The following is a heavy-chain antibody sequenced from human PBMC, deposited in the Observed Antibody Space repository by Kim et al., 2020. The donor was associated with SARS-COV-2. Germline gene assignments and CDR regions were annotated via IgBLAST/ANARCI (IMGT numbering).Heavy chain of an antibody. CDR1: GFTFSSYA. CDR3: AKDPRPRGSSGYYFGVDY. J-gene: IGHJ4*02. CDR2: ISGSGGST. V-gene: IGHV3-23*01. Sequence: GGSLRLSCAASGFTFSSYAMSWVRQAPGKGLEWVSAISGSGGSTYYADSVKGRFTISRDNSKNTLYLQMNSLRAEDTAVYYCAKDPRPRGSSGYYFGVDYWGQGTLVTVSS. D-gene: IGHD3-22*01.